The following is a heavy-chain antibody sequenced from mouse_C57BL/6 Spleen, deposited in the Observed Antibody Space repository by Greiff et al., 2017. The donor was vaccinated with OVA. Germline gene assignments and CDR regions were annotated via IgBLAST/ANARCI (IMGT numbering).Heavy chain of an antibody. CDR2: INYDGSST. CDR3: ARGRITTFDY. V-gene: IGHV5-16*01. Sequence: DVKLVESEGGLVQPGSFMKLSCTASGFTFSDYYMAWVRQVPEKGLEWVANINYDGSSTYYLDSLKSRFIISRDNAKNILYLQMSSLKSEDTATYYCARGRITTFDYWGQGTTLTVSS. J-gene: IGHJ2*01. CDR1: GFTFSDYY. D-gene: IGHD1-1*01.